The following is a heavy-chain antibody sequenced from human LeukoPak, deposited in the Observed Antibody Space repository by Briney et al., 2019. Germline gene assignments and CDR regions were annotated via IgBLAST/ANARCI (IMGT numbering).Heavy chain of an antibody. D-gene: IGHD3-22*01. CDR3: ARKTYYYDSSGYQDY. CDR1: GGSISSSSYY. V-gene: IGHV4-39*07. J-gene: IGHJ4*02. CDR2: IYYSGRT. Sequence: SETLSLTCTVSGGSISSSSYYWGWIRQPPGKGLEWIGSIYYSGRTYYNPSLKSRVTISVDKSKNQFSLKLSSVTAADTAVYYCARKTYYYDSSGYQDYWGQGTLVTVSS.